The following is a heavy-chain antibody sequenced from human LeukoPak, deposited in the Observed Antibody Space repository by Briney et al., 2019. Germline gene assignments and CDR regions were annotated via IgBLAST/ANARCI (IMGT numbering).Heavy chain of an antibody. Sequence: ASVKVSCKASGYTFTTYAMNWVRQAPGQGLECMGWINTNTGNPTYAQGFTGRFVFSLDTSVSTAYLHISNLKAEDTAVYYCARSEIVVVVAATPFGWKLVDYWGQGTLVTVSS. CDR3: ARSEIVVVVAATPFGWKLVDY. J-gene: IGHJ4*02. CDR2: INTNTGNP. V-gene: IGHV7-4-1*02. CDR1: GYTFTTYA. D-gene: IGHD2-15*01.